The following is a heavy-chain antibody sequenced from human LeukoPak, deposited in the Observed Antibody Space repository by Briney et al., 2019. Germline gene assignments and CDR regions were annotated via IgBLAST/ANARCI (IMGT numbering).Heavy chain of an antibody. V-gene: IGHV3-53*04. CDR2: IYSGGST. J-gene: IGHJ4*02. Sequence: PGGSLRLSCAASGFTVSSHYMSWVRQAPGKGLEWVLVIYSGGSTYCADSVKCRFTISRHNSKNTLYLQMNSLRAEDTAVYYCARGLIAVAGMLLDYWGQGTLVTVSS. CDR1: GFTVSSHY. CDR3: ARGLIAVAGMLLDY. D-gene: IGHD6-19*01.